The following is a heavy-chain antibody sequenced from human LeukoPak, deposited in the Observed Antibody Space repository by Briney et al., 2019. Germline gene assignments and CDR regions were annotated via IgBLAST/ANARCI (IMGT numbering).Heavy chain of an antibody. J-gene: IGHJ5*02. D-gene: IGHD1-26*01. CDR2: IIPIFGTA. CDR3: ARDEYSGSYNNWFDP. V-gene: IGHV1-69*01. Sequence: SVTVSFKSSGATFSIYAIIWVRQAPGQGLEWMGGIIPIFGTANYAQKFQGRVTITADESTSTAYMELSSLRSEDTAVYYCARDEYSGSYNNWFDPWGQGTLVTVSS. CDR1: GATFSIYA.